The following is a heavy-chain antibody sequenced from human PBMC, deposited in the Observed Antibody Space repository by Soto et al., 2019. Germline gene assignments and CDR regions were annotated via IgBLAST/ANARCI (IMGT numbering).Heavy chain of an antibody. V-gene: IGHV1-8*01. D-gene: IGHD2-15*01. J-gene: IGHJ2*01. CDR1: GYTFTSYD. CDR3: AVYGGNRYWYFDL. Sequence: QVQLVQSGAEVKKPGASVKVSCKASGYTFTSYDINWVRQATGQGLEWMGWMNPNSGNTGYAEKFQGRVTMTRNTSTITAYMEPSSLRSEVTAVYYCAVYGGNRYWYFDLWGRGTLVTVSS. CDR2: MNPNSGNT.